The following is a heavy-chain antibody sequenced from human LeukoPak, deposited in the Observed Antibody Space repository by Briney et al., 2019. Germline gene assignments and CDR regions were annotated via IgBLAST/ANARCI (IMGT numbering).Heavy chain of an antibody. CDR2: ISAYNGNT. CDR1: GYTFTSYG. Sequence: ASVKVSCKASGYTFTSYGISWVRQAPGQGLEWMGWISAYNGNTNYAQKLQGRVTMTTDTSTSTAYMELRSLRSDDTAVYYCARDWSHDSSGYYSPGYWGQGTLVTVSS. J-gene: IGHJ4*02. CDR3: ARDWSHDSSGYYSPGY. V-gene: IGHV1-18*01. D-gene: IGHD3-22*01.